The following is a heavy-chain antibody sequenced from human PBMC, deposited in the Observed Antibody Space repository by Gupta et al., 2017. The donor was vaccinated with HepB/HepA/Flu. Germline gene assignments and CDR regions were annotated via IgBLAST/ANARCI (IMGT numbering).Heavy chain of an antibody. Sequence: APGKGLEWVSFISSSSGYMYYADSVKGRFTISRDNAKNSLYLQMDSLRAEDTAVYYCARDRSCSSISCYSNDNWGQGTLVTVSS. CDR2: ISSSSGYM. D-gene: IGHD2-2*02. J-gene: IGHJ4*02. CDR3: ARDRSCSSISCYSNDN. V-gene: IGHV3-21*01.